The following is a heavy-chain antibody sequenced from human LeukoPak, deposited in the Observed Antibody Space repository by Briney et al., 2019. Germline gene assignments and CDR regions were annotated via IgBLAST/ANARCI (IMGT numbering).Heavy chain of an antibody. V-gene: IGHV4-61*08. CDR2: MHYSGTT. J-gene: IGHJ4*02. D-gene: IGHD1-7*01. CDR1: GGSISGGSISGYH. Sequence: SETLSLTCSVSGGSISGGSISGYHWSWIRQPPGKGLELIAYMHYSGTTHYNPSLKSRVSISVDTSRKQISLELTSVTAADTAVYYCASDSRRGITGTTPGPVFDYWGQGTLVTVSS. CDR3: ASDSRRGITGTTPGPVFDY.